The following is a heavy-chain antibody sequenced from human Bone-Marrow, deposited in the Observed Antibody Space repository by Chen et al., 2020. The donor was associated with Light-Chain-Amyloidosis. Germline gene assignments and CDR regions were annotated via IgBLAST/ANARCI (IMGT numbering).Heavy chain of an antibody. Sequence: EGQLVQSGGGLVQPGGSLRLSCEASGFTFSGHWMSWVRQAPGKGLEWVANIKQSGSDKDYLESVKGRFTISRENGKNALYLQMNNLRAEDTAVYYCARVGDGSNRSEAWEIWGQGTMVTVSS. J-gene: IGHJ3*02. CDR1: GFTFSGHW. CDR2: IKQSGSDK. CDR3: ARVGDGSNRSEAWEI. V-gene: IGHV3-7*01. D-gene: IGHD3-10*01.